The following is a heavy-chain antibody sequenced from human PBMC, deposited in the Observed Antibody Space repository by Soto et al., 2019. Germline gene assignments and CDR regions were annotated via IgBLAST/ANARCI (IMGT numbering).Heavy chain of an antibody. CDR3: TRDHYGRGFSSGAFDS. Sequence: GGSLRLSCSPSGFTFVDYAMNWFRQATGKGLEWVGFIKSKAFGGTPEYAASVKGRFTISRDDSMSIAYLQMNSLKTDDTAVYYCTRDHYGRGFSSGAFDSWGQGTPVTVSS. CDR1: GFTFVDYA. J-gene: IGHJ4*02. D-gene: IGHD5-18*01. V-gene: IGHV3-49*03. CDR2: IKSKAFGGTP.